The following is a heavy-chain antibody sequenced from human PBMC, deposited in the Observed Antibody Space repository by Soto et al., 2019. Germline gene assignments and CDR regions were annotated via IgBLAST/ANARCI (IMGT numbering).Heavy chain of an antibody. V-gene: IGHV1-8*01. CDR2: LNPNSGDT. CDR1: GYAFTTYD. CDR3: ASRYRVVTSIHAFDM. Sequence: QVQLVQSGAEVKKPGASVKVSCQASGYAFTTYDIHWVRQASGQGLEWVGRLNPNSGDTVYAQRFRGRVTLTRDTSTNTAYMELSCLRSDDTAVYYCASRYRVVTSIHAFDMWGQGTMVTVSS. J-gene: IGHJ3*02. D-gene: IGHD2-21*02.